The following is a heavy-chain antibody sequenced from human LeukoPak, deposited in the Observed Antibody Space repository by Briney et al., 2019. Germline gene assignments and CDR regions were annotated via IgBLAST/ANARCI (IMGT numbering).Heavy chain of an antibody. CDR3: ARLYGDYVLTFDY. J-gene: IGHJ4*02. D-gene: IGHD4-17*01. CDR1: GFTFSSYA. V-gene: IGHV3-30-3*01. CDR2: ISYDGSNK. Sequence: SGGSLRLSCAASGFTFSSYAMHWVRQAPGKGLEWVAVISYDGSNKYYADSVKGRFTISRDNSKNTLYLQMNSLRAEDTAVYYCARLYGDYVLTFDYWGQGTLVTVSS.